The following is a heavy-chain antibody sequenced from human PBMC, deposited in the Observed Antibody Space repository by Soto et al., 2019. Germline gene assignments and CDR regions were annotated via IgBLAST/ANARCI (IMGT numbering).Heavy chain of an antibody. CDR1: GYSFTTNW. D-gene: IGHD6-19*01. CDR3: ARLGSAWIHND. V-gene: IGHV5-51*01. Sequence: GESLKISCKGSGYSFTTNWIGWVRQMPGKGLEWMGIIYPADSDTRYSPSFQGQVTISADKSISTAYLQWSSLRASDTAMDYCARLGSAWIHNDWGQGSLVTVSS. J-gene: IGHJ4*02. CDR2: IYPADSDT.